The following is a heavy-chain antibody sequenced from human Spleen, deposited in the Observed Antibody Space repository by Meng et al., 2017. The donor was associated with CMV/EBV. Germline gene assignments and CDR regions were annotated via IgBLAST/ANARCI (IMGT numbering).Heavy chain of an antibody. Sequence: CKTSNYSFATYVISWVRQAPGQSLEWMGWVSGHGDNTNYAQILRDRVTMTTDISMTTASMELRSLRSDDTAVYYCARGIAGGSFDYWGQGTLVTVSS. CDR1: NYSFATYV. J-gene: IGHJ4*02. CDR3: ARGIAGGSFDY. D-gene: IGHD1-26*01. V-gene: IGHV1-18*01. CDR2: VSGHGDNT.